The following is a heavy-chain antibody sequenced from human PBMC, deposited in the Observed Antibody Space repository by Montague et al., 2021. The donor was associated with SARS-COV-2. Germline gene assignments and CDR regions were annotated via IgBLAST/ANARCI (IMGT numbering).Heavy chain of an antibody. D-gene: IGHD3-22*01. CDR3: ARQVGTMIVVVIIKLRYHFDY. V-gene: IGHV4-39*01. CDR1: GGSINSSSYY. J-gene: IGHJ4*02. CDR2: IYYSGST. Sequence: SETLSLTCTVSGGSINSSSYYWGWIRQPPGKGLEWIGSIYYSGSTYYNPSLKSRVTISVDTSKNQFSLKLSSVTAADTAVHYCARQVGTMIVVVIIKLRYHFDYWGQGTLVTVSS.